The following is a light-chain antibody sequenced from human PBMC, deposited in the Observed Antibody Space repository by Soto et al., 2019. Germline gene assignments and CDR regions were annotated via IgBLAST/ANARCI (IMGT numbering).Light chain of an antibody. Sequence: EIAMTQSPATLSVSPGERATLSCRASQSVSSNLAWYQQKPGQTPKLLIYVASTRATGIPARFSGSGSGTEFTITISMLQSEDFAVYYWQQYNVWPLTFGGGTKVEFK. CDR1: QSVSSN. V-gene: IGKV3-15*01. J-gene: IGKJ4*01. CDR2: VAS. CDR3: QQYNVWPLT.